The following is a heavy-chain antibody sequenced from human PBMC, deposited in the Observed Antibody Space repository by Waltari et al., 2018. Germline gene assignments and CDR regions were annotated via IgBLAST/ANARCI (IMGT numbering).Heavy chain of an antibody. J-gene: IGHJ6*02. CDR3: ARLAPRTHRSPVPERHYYYGMDV. CDR1: GFRFSNFW. D-gene: IGHD3-10*01. V-gene: IGHV3-74*01. CDR2: ISDDGTSV. Sequence: EEQLLESGGGLVQPGDSLRLSCAGSGFRFSNFWMNWVRQAQGKGLVWVARISDDGTSVNYADSVKGRFTISRDNAKNTLYLQMKRLRVEDTAVYYCARLAPRTHRSPVPERHYYYGMDVWGQGTTVTVSS.